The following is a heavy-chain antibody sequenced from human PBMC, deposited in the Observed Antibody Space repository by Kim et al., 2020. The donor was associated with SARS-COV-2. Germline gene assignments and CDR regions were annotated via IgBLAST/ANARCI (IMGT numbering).Heavy chain of an antibody. V-gene: IGHV3-23*01. CDR1: GFTFNSYA. D-gene: IGHD2-15*01. CDR2: ISGSGHTT. CDR3: AKAFTQAAATAGARALDF. Sequence: GGSLRLSCVASGFTFNSYAMTWVRQAPGKGLEWVSVISGSGHTTHYSDSVKGQFTISRDNSQNTLYLQMSGLRVDDTAIYYCAKAFTQAAATAGARALDFWGQGTLVTVSS. J-gene: IGHJ4*02.